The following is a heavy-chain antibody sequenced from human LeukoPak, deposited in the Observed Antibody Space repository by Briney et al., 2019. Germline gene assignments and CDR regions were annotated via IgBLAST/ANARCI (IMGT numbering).Heavy chain of an antibody. CDR2: IYYSGST. CDR3: ARDQLGGYYYYY. Sequence: SETLSLTCTVSGGSISSYYWSWIRQPPGKGLEWIGYIYYSGSTNYNPSLKSRVTISVDTSKNQFSLKLSSVTAADTAVYYCARDQLGGYYYYYWGQGTLVTVSS. J-gene: IGHJ4*02. D-gene: IGHD3-22*01. V-gene: IGHV4-59*01. CDR1: GGSISSYY.